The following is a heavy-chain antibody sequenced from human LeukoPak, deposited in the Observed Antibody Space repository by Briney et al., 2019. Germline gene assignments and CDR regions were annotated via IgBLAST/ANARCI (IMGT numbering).Heavy chain of an antibody. CDR2: IYYSGST. Sequence: SETLSLTCAVYGGSFSGYYWSWIRQPPGKGLEWIGSIYYSGSTYYNPSLKSRVTISVDTSKNQFSLKLSSVTAADTAVYYCARPNAARPYYFDYWGQGTLVTVSS. V-gene: IGHV4-34*01. D-gene: IGHD6-6*01. CDR1: GGSFSGYY. CDR3: ARPNAARPYYFDY. J-gene: IGHJ4*02.